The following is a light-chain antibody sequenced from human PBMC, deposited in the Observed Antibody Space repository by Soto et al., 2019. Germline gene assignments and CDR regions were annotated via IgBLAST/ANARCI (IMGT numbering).Light chain of an antibody. CDR2: DAF. CDR3: QQYNNWPET. Sequence: ILMAQSPATLSVSPGERATLSCRASQSISSNLAWYHHKPGQAPRLLIYDAFTRATGIPARFSGSESGTEFTLTISSLQSEDFAVYYCQQYNNWPETFGQGTKVDIK. CDR1: QSISSN. V-gene: IGKV3-15*01. J-gene: IGKJ1*01.